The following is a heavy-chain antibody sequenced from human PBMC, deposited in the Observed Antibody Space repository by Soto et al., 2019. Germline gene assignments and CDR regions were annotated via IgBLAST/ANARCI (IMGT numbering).Heavy chain of an antibody. J-gene: IGHJ5*02. Sequence: SETLSLTCTVSGGSISSYYWSWIRQPPGKGLEWIGYINHSGSTNYNPSLKSRVTISVDTSKNQFSLKLSSVTAADTAVYYCARGRVVLLWFGDHNWFDPWGQGTLVTVSS. CDR3: ARGRVVLLWFGDHNWFDP. V-gene: IGHV4-59*12. CDR2: INHSGST. CDR1: GGSISSYY. D-gene: IGHD3-10*01.